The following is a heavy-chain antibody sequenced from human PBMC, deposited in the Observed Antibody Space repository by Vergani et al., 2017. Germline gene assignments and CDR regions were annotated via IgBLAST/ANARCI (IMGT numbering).Heavy chain of an antibody. Sequence: QGQLAQSGAELKKPGSSVKVSCKASGGTFSSYAISWVRQAPGQGLEWMGGIIPIFGTANYAQKFQGRVTITADESTSTAYMELSSLRSEDTAVYYCASPLNWGHDAFDIWGQGTMVTVSS. CDR2: IIPIFGTA. CDR1: GGTFSSYA. V-gene: IGHV1-69*12. D-gene: IGHD7-27*01. CDR3: ASPLNWGHDAFDI. J-gene: IGHJ3*02.